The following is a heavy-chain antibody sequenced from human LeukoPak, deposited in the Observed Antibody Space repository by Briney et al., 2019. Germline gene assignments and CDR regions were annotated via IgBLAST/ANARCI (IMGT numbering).Heavy chain of an antibody. Sequence: GGSLRLSCAASGFTFSSYWMNWVRQAPGKGLEWVANIKQDGSEKYYVDSVKGRFTISRDNAKNSLYLQMNSLRAEDTAVYYCARGKTAFDILTGYDSWGQGTLVTVSS. D-gene: IGHD3-9*01. CDR3: ARGKTAFDILTGYDS. J-gene: IGHJ5*01. V-gene: IGHV3-7*01. CDR2: IKQDGSEK. CDR1: GFTFSSYW.